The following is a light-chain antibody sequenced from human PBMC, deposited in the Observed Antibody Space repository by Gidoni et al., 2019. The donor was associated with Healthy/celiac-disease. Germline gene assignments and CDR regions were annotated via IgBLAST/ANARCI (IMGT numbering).Light chain of an antibody. CDR2: AAS. V-gene: IGKV1-27*01. J-gene: IGKJ3*01. CDR1: QGISNY. Sequence: DIQLTPSPSSLSASVGDRVTITCRASQGISNYLAWYQQKPGKVPKLLIYAASTLQSGVPSRFSGSGSGTDFTLTISSLQPEDVATYYCQKYNSAPPGTFGPGTKVDIK. CDR3: QKYNSAPPGT.